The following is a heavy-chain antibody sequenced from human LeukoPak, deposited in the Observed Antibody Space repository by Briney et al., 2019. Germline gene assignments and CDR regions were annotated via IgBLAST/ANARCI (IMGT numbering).Heavy chain of an antibody. D-gene: IGHD2/OR15-2a*01. CDR1: GGSFSGHY. V-gene: IGHV4-34*01. J-gene: IGHJ5*02. CDR3: ARSRQYPSFDP. CDR2: INHSGST. Sequence: SETLSLTCAVYGGSFSGHYWSWIRQPPGKGLEWIGEINHSGSTNYNPSLKSRVTISVDTSKNQFSLKLSSVTAADTAVYYCARSRQYPSFDPWGQGTLVTVSS.